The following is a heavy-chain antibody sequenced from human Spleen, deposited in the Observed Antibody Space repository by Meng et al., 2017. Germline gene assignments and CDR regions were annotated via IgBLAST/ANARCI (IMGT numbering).Heavy chain of an antibody. Sequence: GGSLRLSCAASGFIFSNHAMAWVRQAPGKGLEWVSGMRGSADNRYYADSVKGRFTISRDDSKNTLYLQMNSLRAEDTAVYYCVKDQVERRYYFDYWGQGTLVTVSS. V-gene: IGHV3-23*01. CDR2: MRGSADNR. D-gene: IGHD1-1*01. CDR1: GFIFSNHA. J-gene: IGHJ4*02. CDR3: VKDQVERRYYFDY.